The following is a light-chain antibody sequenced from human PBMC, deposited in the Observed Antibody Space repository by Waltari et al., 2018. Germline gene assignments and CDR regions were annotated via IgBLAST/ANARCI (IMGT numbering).Light chain of an antibody. J-gene: IGLJ2*01. CDR3: CSYAGTYTPL. Sequence: QSALPQPRPVSGSPGQSVAISCTGTSSDVGGYNYVSWYQKYPGTAPKLIIYDVTKRPSGVPDRFSGSKSGNTASLTISGLQAEDEADYYCCSYAGTYTPLFGGGTKLTVL. CDR2: DVT. V-gene: IGLV2-11*01. CDR1: SSDVGGYNY.